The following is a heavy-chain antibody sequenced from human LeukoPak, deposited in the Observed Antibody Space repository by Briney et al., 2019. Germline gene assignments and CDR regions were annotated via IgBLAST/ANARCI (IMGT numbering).Heavy chain of an antibody. CDR1: GFTFSSYG. CDR2: IRYDGSNK. J-gene: IGHJ3*02. CDR3: AKISWTDIVGANPARGDAFDI. Sequence: GGSLRLSCAASGFTFSSYGMHWVRQAPGKGLEWVAFIRYDGSNKYYADSVKGRFTISRDNSKNTLYLQMNSLRAKDTAVYYCAKISWTDIVGANPARGDAFDIWGQGTMVTVSS. D-gene: IGHD1-26*01. V-gene: IGHV3-30*02.